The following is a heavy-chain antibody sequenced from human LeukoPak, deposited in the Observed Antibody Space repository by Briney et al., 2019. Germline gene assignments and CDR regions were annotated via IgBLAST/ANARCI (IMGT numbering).Heavy chain of an antibody. Sequence: SETLSLTCTVSGGSISSSSYYWGWIRQPPGRGLEWIGSIHYSGSTNYNPSLKSRVTISVDTSKNQFSLKLSSVTAADTAVYYCARDRVGAIYFDYWGQGTLVTVSS. J-gene: IGHJ4*02. CDR3: ARDRVGAIYFDY. CDR2: IHYSGST. V-gene: IGHV4-39*07. D-gene: IGHD1-26*01. CDR1: GGSISSSSYY.